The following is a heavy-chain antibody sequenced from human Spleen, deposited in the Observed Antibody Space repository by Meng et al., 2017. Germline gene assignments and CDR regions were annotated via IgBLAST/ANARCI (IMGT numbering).Heavy chain of an antibody. V-gene: IGHV4-30-4*01. CDR1: GGSMSSGNYY. D-gene: IGHD3-9*01. CDR2: IHHSGSA. CDR3: ASFDHVPRRNYFDY. Sequence: QVQLQESGPGLVEPSQILSLHCTVSGGSMSSGNYYWSWIRQPPGKGLEWIGYIHHSGSAYYNPSLKSRVSISVDTSKNQFSLNLNSMTAADTAVYYCASFDHVPRRNYFDYLGQGTLVTVSS. J-gene: IGHJ4*02.